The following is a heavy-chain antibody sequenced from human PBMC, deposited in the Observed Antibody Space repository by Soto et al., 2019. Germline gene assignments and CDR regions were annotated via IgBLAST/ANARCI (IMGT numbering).Heavy chain of an antibody. V-gene: IGHV3-9*01. Sequence: EVQLVESGGGLVQPGRSLRLSCAPSGFTFEDFAMHWVRQGPGKGLEWVAGISWNCGTLGYADSVKGRFVISRDNAKKSMYLQMSSLRREDTALYYFVKDIGPVSHGQRGFEYWGQGTLVTVSS. J-gene: IGHJ4*02. CDR2: ISWNCGTL. CDR3: VKDIGPVSHGQRGFEY. CDR1: GFTFEDFA. D-gene: IGHD2-8*01.